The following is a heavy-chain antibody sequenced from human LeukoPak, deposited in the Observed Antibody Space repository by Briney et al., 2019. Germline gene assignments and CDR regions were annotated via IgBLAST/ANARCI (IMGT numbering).Heavy chain of an antibody. CDR3: MTRHQLLWN. D-gene: IGHD2-21*01. Sequence: PGGSLRLSCVASGFTFTKAWMSWVRQSPGKGPEWVGRIKSASDGGTADYAAPVKGRFAISRDDSQNTFYLQMNSLSPEDTAIYYCMTRHQLLWNWGQGTLVTVSS. CDR1: GFTFTKAW. CDR2: IKSASDGGTA. V-gene: IGHV3-15*01. J-gene: IGHJ4*02.